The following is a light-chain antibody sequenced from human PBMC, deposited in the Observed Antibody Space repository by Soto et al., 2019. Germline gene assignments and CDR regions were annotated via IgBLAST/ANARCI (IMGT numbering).Light chain of an antibody. J-gene: IGKJ3*01. Sequence: EIVLAQFPGTLSLSPGERATLSCRASQSVSSSYLAWYQQKPGQAPRLLIYDASSRATGIPDRFSGSGSGTDFTLTISRLEPEDFAVYYCQQYGSSPLFTFGPGTKVDIK. CDR2: DAS. CDR3: QQYGSSPLFT. CDR1: QSVSSSY. V-gene: IGKV3-20*01.